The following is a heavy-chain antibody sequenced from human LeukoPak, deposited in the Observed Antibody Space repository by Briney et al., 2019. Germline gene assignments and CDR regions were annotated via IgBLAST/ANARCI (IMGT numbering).Heavy chain of an antibody. Sequence: GGSLRLSCAASGFTFSSYAMSWVRQAPGKGLEWVSAISGSGGSTYYADSVKGRFTISRDNSKNTLYLQMNSLRAEDTAVYYCAKACGHYDSSGYYIDYWGQGILVTVSS. CDR3: AKACGHYDSSGYYIDY. CDR1: GFTFSSYA. CDR2: ISGSGGST. V-gene: IGHV3-23*01. D-gene: IGHD3-22*01. J-gene: IGHJ4*02.